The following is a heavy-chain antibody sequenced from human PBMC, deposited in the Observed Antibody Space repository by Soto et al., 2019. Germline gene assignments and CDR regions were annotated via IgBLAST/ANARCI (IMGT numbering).Heavy chain of an antibody. V-gene: IGHV3-30*18. CDR1: GLIFSNYG. CDR2: ISYDGGNY. D-gene: IGHD1-26*01. Sequence: GGSLRLSCVVSGLIFSNYGMHWVRQAPGKGLEWVAVISYDGGNYYYADSVRGRFTISRDNSKNTLYLQMSRLRAEDTAVYYCSKDLPGEVLPTCFDSSGQGTLVTVSS. CDR3: SKDLPGEVLPTCFDS. J-gene: IGHJ5*01.